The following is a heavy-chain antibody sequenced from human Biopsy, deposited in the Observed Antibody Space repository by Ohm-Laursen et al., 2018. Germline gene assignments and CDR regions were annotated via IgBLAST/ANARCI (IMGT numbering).Heavy chain of an antibody. Sequence: VKISCKASGGMFNSYTINWLRQAPGQGLQWTGGIMSLYNTTNYAQKFWDRITVTADKSTNTVYMTLSSLTSEDTAVYFCARGLGGYDYWYFDLWGRGTLVTVSS. J-gene: IGHJ2*01. CDR1: GGMFNSYT. CDR2: IMSLYNTT. CDR3: ARGLGGYDYWYFDL. V-gene: IGHV1-69*13. D-gene: IGHD5-12*01.